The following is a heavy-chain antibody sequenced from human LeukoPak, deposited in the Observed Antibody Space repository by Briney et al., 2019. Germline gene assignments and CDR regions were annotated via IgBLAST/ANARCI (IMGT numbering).Heavy chain of an antibody. V-gene: IGHV4-34*11. CDR1: GGSFSGYY. J-gene: IGHJ3*02. CDR3: ARDHATVVTNDAFDI. CDR2: IYYSGST. D-gene: IGHD4-23*01. Sequence: SETLSLTCAVYGGSFSGYYWSWIRQPPGKGLEWIGHIYYSGSTNYNPSLKSRVTISVDTSKNQFSLKLSSVTAADTAVYYCARDHATVVTNDAFDIWGQGTMVTVSS.